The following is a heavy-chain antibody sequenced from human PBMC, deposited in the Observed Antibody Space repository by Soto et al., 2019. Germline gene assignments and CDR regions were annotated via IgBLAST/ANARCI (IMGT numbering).Heavy chain of an antibody. D-gene: IGHD5-12*01. CDR1: GFTFTSHA. CDR2: ISYDEIDK. Sequence: QVQLVESGGGVVQPGRSLRLSCAASGFTFTSHAMHWVRQTPGKGLEWVAAISYDEIDKRYASSVKGRFTVSRDNVKNTRYMHMNTLKPEDTAVYYCATDSGYYLPDNYFYYALDVWGQGTTVTVSS. CDR3: ATDSGYYLPDNYFYYALDV. J-gene: IGHJ6*02. V-gene: IGHV3-30*03.